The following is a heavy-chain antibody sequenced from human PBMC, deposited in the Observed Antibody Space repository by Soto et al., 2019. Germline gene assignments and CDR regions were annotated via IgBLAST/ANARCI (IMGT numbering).Heavy chain of an antibody. CDR1: GDSVSSNSAA. D-gene: IGHD3-3*01. CDR2: TYYRSKWYN. V-gene: IGHV6-1*01. CDR3: ARRYYDFWSGSYPYYYYMEL. J-gene: IGHJ6*03. Sequence: SQTLSLTCAISGDSVSSNSAAWNWIRQSPSRGLEWLGRTYYRSKWYNDYAVSVKSRITINPDTSKNQFSLQLNSVTPEDTAVYYCARRYYDFWSGSYPYYYYMELWGKGTTVTVSS.